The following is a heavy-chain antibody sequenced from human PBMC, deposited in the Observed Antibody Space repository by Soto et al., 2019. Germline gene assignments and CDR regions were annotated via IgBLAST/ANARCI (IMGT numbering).Heavy chain of an antibody. CDR2: IIPIFGTA. Sequence: GASVKVSCKASGGTFSSYAISWVRQAPGQGLEWMGGIIPIFGTANYAQKFQGRVTITADESTSTAYMELSSLRSEDTAVYYCVFDYYDSSGYYYGISRDYWGQGTLVTVSS. V-gene: IGHV1-69*13. CDR1: GGTFSSYA. J-gene: IGHJ4*02. D-gene: IGHD3-22*01. CDR3: VFDYYDSSGYYYGISRDY.